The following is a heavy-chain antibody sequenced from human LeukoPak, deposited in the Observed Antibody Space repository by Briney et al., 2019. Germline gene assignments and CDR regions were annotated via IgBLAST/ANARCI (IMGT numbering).Heavy chain of an antibody. J-gene: IGHJ4*02. CDR1: GFTFSSYW. CDR2: INSADST. Sequence: PGGSLRLSCAASGFTFSSYWMSWVRQAPGKGLEWVSVINSADSTYYADSVKGRFTISRDNSKNTLYLQMNSLRAEGTAVYYCARGSGASSKTWGQGTLVTVSS. V-gene: IGHV3-53*01. D-gene: IGHD2-15*01. CDR3: ARGSGASSKT.